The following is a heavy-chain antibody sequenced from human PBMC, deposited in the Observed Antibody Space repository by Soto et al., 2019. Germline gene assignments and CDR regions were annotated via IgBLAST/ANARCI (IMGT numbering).Heavy chain of an antibody. D-gene: IGHD3-10*01. CDR3: ASWRRFGELRPRFDY. J-gene: IGHJ4*02. Sequence: SETLSLTCAVYGGSFSGYYWSWIRQPPGKGLEWIGEINHSGSTNYNPSLKSRVTISVDTSKNQFSLKLSSVTAADTAVYYCASWRRFGELRPRFDYWGQGTLVTVSS. CDR1: GGSFSGYY. V-gene: IGHV4-34*01. CDR2: INHSGST.